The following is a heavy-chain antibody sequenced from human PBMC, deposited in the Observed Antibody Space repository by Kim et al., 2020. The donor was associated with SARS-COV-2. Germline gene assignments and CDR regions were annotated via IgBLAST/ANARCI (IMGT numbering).Heavy chain of an antibody. J-gene: IGHJ4*02. D-gene: IGHD1-26*01. CDR1: GYTFTDYG. Sequence: ASVKVSCTASGYTFTDYGFTWVRQAPGQGLEWMGWIYTDNDNTKYAQNLQGRVTLTSDTSTRTAYMELMSLRSDDTAMYYCARGHYGKIVGEYWGQGTLVIVST. CDR3: ARGHYGKIVGEY. V-gene: IGHV1-18*01. CDR2: IYTDNDNT.